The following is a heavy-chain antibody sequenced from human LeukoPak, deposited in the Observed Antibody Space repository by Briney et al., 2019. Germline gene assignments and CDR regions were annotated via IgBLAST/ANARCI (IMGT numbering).Heavy chain of an antibody. D-gene: IGHD3-16*02. CDR1: GGTFSSYA. V-gene: IGHV1-69*13. Sequence: SVKVSCKASGGTFSSYAISWVRQVPGQGLEWMGGIIPIFGTANYAQKFQGRVTITADESTSTAYMELSSLRSEDTAVYYCARVQIDRLGELSLVPYFDYWGQGTLVTVSS. CDR2: IIPIFGTA. CDR3: ARVQIDRLGELSLVPYFDY. J-gene: IGHJ4*02.